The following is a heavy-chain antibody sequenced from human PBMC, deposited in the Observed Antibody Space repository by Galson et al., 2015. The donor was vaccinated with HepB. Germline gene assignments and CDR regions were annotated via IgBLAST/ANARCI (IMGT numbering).Heavy chain of an antibody. CDR3: ARRIMITFGGVIVRAYYYYGMDV. D-gene: IGHD3-16*02. CDR2: INHSGST. CDR1: GGSFSGYY. V-gene: IGHV4-34*01. J-gene: IGHJ6*02. Sequence: TLSLTCAVYGGSFSGYYWSWIRQPPGKGLEWIGEINHSGSTNYNPSLKSRVTISVDTSKNQFSLKLSSVTAADTAVYYCARRIMITFGGVIVRAYYYYGMDVWGQGTTVTVSS.